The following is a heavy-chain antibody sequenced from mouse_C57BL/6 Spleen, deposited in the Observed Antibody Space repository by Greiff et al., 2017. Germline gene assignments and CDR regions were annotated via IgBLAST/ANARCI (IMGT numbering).Heavy chain of an antibody. J-gene: IGHJ3*01. V-gene: IGHV5-6*01. CDR2: ISSGGSYT. CDR3: ARHGAWFAY. Sequence: EVKVVESGGDLVKPGGSLKLSCAASGFTFSSYGMSWVRQTPDKRLEWVATISSGGSYTYYPDSVKGRFTISRDNAKNTLYLQMSSLKSEDTAMYYCARHGAWFAYWGQGTLVTVSA. CDR1: GFTFSSYG.